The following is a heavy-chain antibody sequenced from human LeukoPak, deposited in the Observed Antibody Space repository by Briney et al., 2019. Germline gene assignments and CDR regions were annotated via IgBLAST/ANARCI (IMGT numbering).Heavy chain of an antibody. J-gene: IGHJ6*02. CDR3: ARDSYGSGSCMDV. Sequence: GGSLRLSCAASGFTFSSYWMSWVRQAPGKGLEWVANIKQDGSEKYYVDSVKGRFTISRDNAKNSLCLQMNSLRAEDTAVYYCARDSYGSGSCMDVWGQGTTVTVSS. D-gene: IGHD3-10*01. CDR1: GFTFSSYW. V-gene: IGHV3-7*01. CDR2: IKQDGSEK.